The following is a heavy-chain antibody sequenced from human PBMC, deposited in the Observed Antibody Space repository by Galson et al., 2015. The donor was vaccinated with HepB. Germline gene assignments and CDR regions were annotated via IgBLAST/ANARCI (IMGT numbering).Heavy chain of an antibody. CDR3: ARHPPTTVATGYYYYGMDV. D-gene: IGHD4-23*01. CDR1: GGSISSSSYY. J-gene: IGHJ6*02. Sequence: SETLSLTCTVSGGSISSSSYYWGWIRQPPGKGLEWIGSIYYSGSTYYNPSLKSRVTISVDTSKNQFSLKLSSVTAADTAVYYCARHPPTTVATGYYYYGMDVWGQGTTVTVSS. CDR2: IYYSGST. V-gene: IGHV4-39*01.